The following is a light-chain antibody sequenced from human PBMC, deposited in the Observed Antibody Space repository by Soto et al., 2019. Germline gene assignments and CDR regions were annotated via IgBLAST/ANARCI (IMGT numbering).Light chain of an antibody. J-gene: IGLJ3*02. V-gene: IGLV2-14*03. Sequence: QSVLTQPRSVSGSPGQSVTVSCIGTSSDVGDYNSVSWYQQHPGKAPKLMIYDVSNRPSGTSDRFSGSKSGNTASLTISGLQADDEADYYCSSSTSSSTLVFGGGTKVTVL. CDR2: DVS. CDR1: SSDVGDYNS. CDR3: SSSTSSSTLV.